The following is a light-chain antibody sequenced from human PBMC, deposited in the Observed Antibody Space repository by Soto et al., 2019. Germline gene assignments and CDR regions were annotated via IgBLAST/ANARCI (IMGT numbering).Light chain of an antibody. CDR3: ALYMGSGIYV. J-gene: IGLJ2*01. CDR2: STN. V-gene: IGLV8-61*01. CDR1: SGSVSTSYY. Sequence: QTVVTQEPSFSVSPGGTVTLTCGLSSGSVSTSYYPSWYQQTPGQPPRTPMYSTNTRSSGVPDRFSGSILGNKAALTITGAQADDECDYYCALYMGSGIYVFGGGTKLTVL.